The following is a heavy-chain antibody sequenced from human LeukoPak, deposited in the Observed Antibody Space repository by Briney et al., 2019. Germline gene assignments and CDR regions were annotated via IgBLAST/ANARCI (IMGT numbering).Heavy chain of an antibody. CDR1: ARSISSGSYY. Sequence: PSETLSLTCTVSARSISSGSYYWSWIRQPPGKGLEWIGYIYYSGSTNYNPSLKSRVTMSVDTSKNQFSLKLSSVTAADTAVYYCARGGSTSSDFDFWGQGTLVTVSS. J-gene: IGHJ4*02. CDR3: ARGGSTSSDFDF. D-gene: IGHD6-6*01. CDR2: IYYSGST. V-gene: IGHV4-61*01.